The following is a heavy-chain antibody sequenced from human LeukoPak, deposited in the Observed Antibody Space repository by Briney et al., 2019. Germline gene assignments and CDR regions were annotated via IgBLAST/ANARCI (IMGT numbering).Heavy chain of an antibody. V-gene: IGHV3-21*06. CDR2: ISSGSDFI. CDR1: GFTFSSYT. CDR3: ARDLGVGGHNWFDP. J-gene: IGHJ5*02. D-gene: IGHD1-26*01. Sequence: PGGSLRLSCVGSGFTFSSYTMNWVRQAPGKGLEWVSFISSGSDFIYYADSVKGRFTISRDNAKSSLYLQMNSLRVEDTAIYYCARDLGVGGHNWFDPWGQGTLVIVSS.